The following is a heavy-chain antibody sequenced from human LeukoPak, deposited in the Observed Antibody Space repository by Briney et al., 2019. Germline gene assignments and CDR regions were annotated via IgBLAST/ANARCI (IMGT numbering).Heavy chain of an antibody. V-gene: IGHV3-7*03. CDR3: AAGGSGSYHY. CDR2: IKHDGSEK. Sequence: GGSLRLSCAASGFTFSSYWMSWVRQAPGKGLEWVANIKHDGSEKYYVDSVKGRFTISRDNSKNTLYLQMNSLRAEDTAVYYCAAGGSGSYHYWGQGTLVTVSS. CDR1: GFTFSSYW. D-gene: IGHD3-10*01. J-gene: IGHJ4*02.